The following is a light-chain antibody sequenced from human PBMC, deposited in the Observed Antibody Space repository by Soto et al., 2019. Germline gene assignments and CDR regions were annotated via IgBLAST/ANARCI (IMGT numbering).Light chain of an antibody. J-gene: IGKJ4*01. Sequence: DIQMTQSPSSLSASVGDRVTITCRASQSINSFLNWYQQKPGRAPNLLIYSASRLQSGVPSRFSGSGSGTDFTLTISSLQPADFATYYCQQSYSTPLTFGRGTKVEIK. CDR1: QSINSF. CDR3: QQSYSTPLT. CDR2: SAS. V-gene: IGKV1-39*01.